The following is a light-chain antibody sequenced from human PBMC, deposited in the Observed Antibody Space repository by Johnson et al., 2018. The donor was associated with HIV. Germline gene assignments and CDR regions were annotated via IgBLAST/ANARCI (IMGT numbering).Light chain of an antibody. Sequence: VLTQPPSVSAAPGQKVTISCSGSSSNIGNNYVSWYQQLPGTAPKLLIYENNKRPSGIPDRFSGSKSGTSATLGITGLQTGDEADYYCGTWDSSLSAHFVFGTGTRVTV. CDR1: SSNIGNNY. V-gene: IGLV1-51*02. J-gene: IGLJ1*01. CDR3: GTWDSSLSAHFV. CDR2: ENN.